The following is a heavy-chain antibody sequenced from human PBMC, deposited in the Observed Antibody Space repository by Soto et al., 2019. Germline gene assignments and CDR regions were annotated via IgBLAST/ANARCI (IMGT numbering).Heavy chain of an antibody. J-gene: IGHJ4*02. CDR2: INHSGST. CDR1: GGSFSGYI. V-gene: IGHV4-34*01. CDR3: ARAHYETSGPWEYYFDY. Sequence: LSLTCAVQGGSFSGYIWTWIRQPPGKGLQWIGQINHSGSTYYNPSLKSRVTISLYPSMNQFSLRLTSVTAADTAVYYCARAHYETSGPWEYYFDYWGKGTLVTVSS. D-gene: IGHD3-22*01.